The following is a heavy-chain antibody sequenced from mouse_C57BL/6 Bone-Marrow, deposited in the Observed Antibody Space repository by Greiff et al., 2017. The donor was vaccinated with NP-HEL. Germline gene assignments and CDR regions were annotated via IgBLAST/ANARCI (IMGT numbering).Heavy chain of an antibody. CDR2: IDPENGDT. V-gene: IGHV14-4*01. D-gene: IGHD1-1*01. J-gene: IGHJ1*03. CDR1: GFNIKDDY. Sequence: DVKLQESGAELVRPGASVKLSCTASGFNIKDDYMHWVKQRPEQGLEWIGWIDPENGDTEYASKFQGKATITADTSSNTAYLQLSSLTSEDTAVYYCTTPDGSSYWYFDVWGTGTTVTVSS. CDR3: TTPDGSSYWYFDV.